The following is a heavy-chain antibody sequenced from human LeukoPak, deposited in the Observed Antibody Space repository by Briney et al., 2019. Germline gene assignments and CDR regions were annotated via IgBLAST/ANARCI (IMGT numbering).Heavy chain of an antibody. Sequence: KSSETLSLTCTVSGGSISGYYWSWIRQPPGKGLEWIGYIYYSRSTSYNPSLKSRVTISVDPSQSHISLKLSSVTAADTAVYYCARGEGVYYYDSSGPLRAGYFDYWGQGTLVTVSS. V-gene: IGHV4-59*01. CDR1: GGSISGYY. J-gene: IGHJ4*02. D-gene: IGHD3-22*01. CDR3: ARGEGVYYYDSSGPLRAGYFDY. CDR2: IYYSRST.